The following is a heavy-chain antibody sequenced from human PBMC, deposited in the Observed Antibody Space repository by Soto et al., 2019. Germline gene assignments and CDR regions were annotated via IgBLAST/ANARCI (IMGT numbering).Heavy chain of an antibody. CDR3: AREGNLGRWIQPLDP. D-gene: IGHD2-2*03. CDR2: IYYTGGA. CDR1: GGSMSRSHY. Sequence: PSETLSLTCTVSGGSMSRSHYWTWSRQSAGKGLEWIGYIYYTGGANYNPSLQSRVTISLDTSENQFSLKLISVTAADTAVYYCAREGNLGRWIQPLDPWGQGTLVTVSS. V-gene: IGHV4-59*11. J-gene: IGHJ5*02.